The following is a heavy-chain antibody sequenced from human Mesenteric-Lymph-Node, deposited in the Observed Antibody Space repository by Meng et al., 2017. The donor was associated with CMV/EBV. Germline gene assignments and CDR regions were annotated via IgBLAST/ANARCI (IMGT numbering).Heavy chain of an antibody. CDR1: GYTFTSYD. Sequence: ASVKVSCKASGYTFTSYDINWVRRATGQGLEWMGWMNPNSGNTGYAQKFQGRVTMTRNTSISTAYMELSSLRSEDTAVYYCARGTKRITIFGVVHSAYYFDYWGQGTLVTVSS. D-gene: IGHD3-3*01. J-gene: IGHJ4*02. CDR2: MNPNSGNT. CDR3: ARGTKRITIFGVVHSAYYFDY. V-gene: IGHV1-8*01.